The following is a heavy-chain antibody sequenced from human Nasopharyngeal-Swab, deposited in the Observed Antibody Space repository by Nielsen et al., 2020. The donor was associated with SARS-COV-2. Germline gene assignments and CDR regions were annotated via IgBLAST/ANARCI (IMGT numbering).Heavy chain of an antibody. V-gene: IGHV4-31*02. CDR3: AREGVGRYSGYDPKGANWPDAFGI. D-gene: IGHD5-12*01. CDR2: IYYSGST. J-gene: IGHJ3*02. Sequence: WIRQPPGKGLEWIGYIYYSGSTYYNPSLKSRVTISVDTSKNQFSLKLSSVTAADTAVYYCAREGVGRYSGYDPKGANWPDAFGIWGQGTMVTVSS.